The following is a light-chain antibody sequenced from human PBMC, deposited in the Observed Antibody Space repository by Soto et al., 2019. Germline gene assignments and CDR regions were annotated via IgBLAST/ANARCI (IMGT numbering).Light chain of an antibody. V-gene: IGKV3-20*01. CDR2: GAS. CDR3: QQYGSSSIT. Sequence: EIVLTQSPGTLALSPGESATLSCRASQSVSSSYLAWYQQKPGQAPRLLIYGASSRATGIPARFSGSGSGTDFTLTISRLEPEDFAVYYCQQYGSSSITXGQGTRLEI. J-gene: IGKJ5*01. CDR1: QSVSSSY.